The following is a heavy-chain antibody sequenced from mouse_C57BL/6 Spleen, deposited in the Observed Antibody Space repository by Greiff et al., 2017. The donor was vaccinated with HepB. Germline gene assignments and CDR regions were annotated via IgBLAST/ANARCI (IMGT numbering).Heavy chain of an antibody. J-gene: IGHJ2*01. Sequence: ESGPGLVKPSQSLFLTCSITGFPITSGYYWIWIRQSPGKPLEWMGYITHSGETFYNPSLQSPISITRETSKNQFFLQLNSVTTEDTAMYYCAGEGDYDGVDYWGQGTTLTVSS. D-gene: IGHD2-4*01. V-gene: IGHV12-3*01. CDR3: AGEGDYDGVDY. CDR1: GFPITSGYY. CDR2: ITHSGET.